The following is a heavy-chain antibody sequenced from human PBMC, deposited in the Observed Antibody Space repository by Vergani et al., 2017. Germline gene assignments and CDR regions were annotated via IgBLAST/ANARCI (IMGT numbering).Heavy chain of an antibody. J-gene: IGHJ4*02. V-gene: IGHV4-61*02. CDR1: GASITSGSFY. D-gene: IGHD3-22*01. Sequence: QVQLQESGPGLVKPSETLSLTCTVSGASITSGSFYWSWIRQPAGKGLEWIGRIHASGTKNYNPSLKSRVTISVDKSKNQFSLKLSSVTAADTAVYYCASNGYYCLDYWGRGTLVTVSS. CDR3: ASNGYYCLDY. CDR2: IHASGTK.